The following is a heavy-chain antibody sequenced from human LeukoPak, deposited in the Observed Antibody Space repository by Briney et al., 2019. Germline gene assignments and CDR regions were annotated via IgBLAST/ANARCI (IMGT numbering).Heavy chain of an antibody. D-gene: IGHD3-10*01. CDR2: ISGTSGST. V-gene: IGHV3-23*01. J-gene: IGHJ4*02. Sequence: PGGSLRLSCAASGFTFSSYALSWVRQAPGKGLEWVSAISGTSGSTNYADSVKGRFTISRDNSKNTLYLQMNSLRGEDTAVYYCARDQASFYFGSGSYSFDYWGPGTLVTVSS. CDR3: ARDQASFYFGSGSYSFDY. CDR1: GFTFSSYA.